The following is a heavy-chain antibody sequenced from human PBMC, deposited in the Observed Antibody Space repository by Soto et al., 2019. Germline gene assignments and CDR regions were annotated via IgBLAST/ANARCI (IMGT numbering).Heavy chain of an antibody. CDR3: AREGEDSSSWPYFAY. D-gene: IGHD6-13*01. Sequence: TSETLSLTCTVSCGSISSYYWSCIRQPAWKGLEWIVRIYTSGSTNYNPSLKSRVTMSVDTSKNQFSLKLSSVTDADTAVYYCAREGEDSSSWPYFAYWGQGTLVTVSS. CDR2: IYTSGST. J-gene: IGHJ4*02. CDR1: CGSISSYY. V-gene: IGHV4-4*07.